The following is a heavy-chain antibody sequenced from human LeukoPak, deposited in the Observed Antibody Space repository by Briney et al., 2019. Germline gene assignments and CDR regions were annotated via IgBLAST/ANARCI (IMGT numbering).Heavy chain of an antibody. J-gene: IGHJ3*02. D-gene: IGHD3-9*01. CDR3: AKGGPYDILTGKNVFDI. V-gene: IGHV3-23*01. CDR1: GFTFSRYG. CDR2: ISGSGVST. Sequence: GGSLRLSCAASGFTFSRYGMSWVRQAPGKGLEWVSAISGSGVSTYYADSVKGRFTISRDNAKNSLYLQMNNLRAEDTAVYYCAKGGPYDILTGKNVFDIWGQGTTVTVSS.